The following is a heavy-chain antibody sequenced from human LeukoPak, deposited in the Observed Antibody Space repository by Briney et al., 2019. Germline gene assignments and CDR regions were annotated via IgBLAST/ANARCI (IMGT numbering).Heavy chain of an antibody. Sequence: ASVKVSCKASGYTFTGYYMHWVRQAPGQGLEWMGWINPNSGGTNYAQKFQGRVTMTRDTSISTAYMELSRLRSDDTAVYYCARFKWGSSAFXIWGQGTMVTVSS. V-gene: IGHV1-2*02. J-gene: IGHJ3*02. CDR3: ARFKWGSSAFXI. CDR1: GYTFTGYY. CDR2: INPNSGGT. D-gene: IGHD7-27*01.